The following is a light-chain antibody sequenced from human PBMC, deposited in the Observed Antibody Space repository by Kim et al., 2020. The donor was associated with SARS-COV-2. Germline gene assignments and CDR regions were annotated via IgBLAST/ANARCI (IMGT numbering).Light chain of an antibody. J-gene: IGLJ3*02. CDR3: TSYTYSDTVV. V-gene: IGLV2-14*03. Sequence: QAVVTQPASVSGSPGQSITISCTGTSSDVGAYDFVSWYQHHPGKAPKLMIYDVSKRPSGVSNRFSGSKSGNTASLTISGLQAEDEADYYCTSYTYSDTVVFGGGTQLTVL. CDR2: DVS. CDR1: SSDVGAYDF.